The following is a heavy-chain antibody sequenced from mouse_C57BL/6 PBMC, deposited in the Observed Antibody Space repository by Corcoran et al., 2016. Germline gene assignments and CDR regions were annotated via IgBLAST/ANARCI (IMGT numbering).Heavy chain of an antibody. D-gene: IGHD1-1*01. V-gene: IGHV1-39*01. J-gene: IGHJ3*01. Sequence: EFQLQQSGPERVKPGASVKISCKASGYSFTDYNMNWVKQSNGKSLEWIGVINPNYGTTSYNQKLKGKATLTVDQSSSTAYMQLNSLTSEDSAVYYCATGGNYGSSYVLFAYWGQGTLVIVSA. CDR2: INPNYGTT. CDR3: ATGGNYGSSYVLFAY. CDR1: GYSFTDYN.